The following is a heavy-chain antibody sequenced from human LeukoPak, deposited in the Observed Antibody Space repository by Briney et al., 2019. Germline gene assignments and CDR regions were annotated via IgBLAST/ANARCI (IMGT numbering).Heavy chain of an antibody. CDR3: ARALSWTTESYYYMDV. D-gene: IGHD3/OR15-3a*01. CDR1: GYTFTSND. Sequence: GASVKVSCKASGYTFTSNDINWVRQATGQGLEWMGWMNPNSGNTGYAQKFQGRVIMTMNTSITTAYMDLSSLKSEDTAVYYCARALSWTTESYYYMDVWGKGTTVTVSS. V-gene: IGHV1-8*01. J-gene: IGHJ6*03. CDR2: MNPNSGNT.